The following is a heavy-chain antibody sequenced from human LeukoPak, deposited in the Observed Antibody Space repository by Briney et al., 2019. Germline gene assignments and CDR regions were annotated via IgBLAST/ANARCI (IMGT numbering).Heavy chain of an antibody. V-gene: IGHV1-69*05. Sequence: EASVKVSCKASGGTFSSYAISWVRQAPGQGLEWMGGIIPIFGTANYAQKFQGRVTITTDESTSTAYMELSSLRSEDTVVYYCATNSGSYSTPFDYWGQGTLVTVSS. CDR3: ATNSGSYSTPFDY. CDR2: IIPIFGTA. J-gene: IGHJ4*02. D-gene: IGHD1-26*01. CDR1: GGTFSSYA.